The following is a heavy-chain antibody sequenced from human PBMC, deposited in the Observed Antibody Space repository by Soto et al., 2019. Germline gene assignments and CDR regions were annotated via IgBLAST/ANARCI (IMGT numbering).Heavy chain of an antibody. Sequence: QVQLQESGPGLVKPSQTLSLTCTVSGGSISSGDYYWSWIRQPPGKGLEWIGYIYYSGSTYYNPSLTSRVTISVDTSKNQFSRKLSSVTAADTAVYYCASGGPAYYYDSSRYSANWFDPWGQGTLVTVSS. D-gene: IGHD3-22*01. J-gene: IGHJ5*02. CDR2: IYYSGST. CDR3: ASGGPAYYYDSSRYSANWFDP. V-gene: IGHV4-30-4*01. CDR1: GGSISSGDYY.